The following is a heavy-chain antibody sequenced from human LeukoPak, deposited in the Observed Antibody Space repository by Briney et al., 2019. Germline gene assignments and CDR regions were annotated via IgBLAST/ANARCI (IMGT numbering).Heavy chain of an antibody. CDR3: ARVLGYCSSTSCPGYFDY. V-gene: IGHV1-69*05. D-gene: IGHD2-2*01. J-gene: IGHJ4*02. CDR2: IIPIFGTA. Sequence: ASVKVSCKASGGTFSSYAISWVRQAPGQGLEWMGGIIPIFGTANYAQKFQGRVTMTTDTSTSTAYMELRSLRSDDTAVYYCARVLGYCSSTSCPGYFDYWGQGTLVTVSS. CDR1: GGTFSSYA.